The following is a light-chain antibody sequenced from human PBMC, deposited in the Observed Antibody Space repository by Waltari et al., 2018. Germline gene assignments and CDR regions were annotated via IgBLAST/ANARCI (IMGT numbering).Light chain of an antibody. J-gene: IGKJ2*01. V-gene: IGKV1-39*01. CDR3: QQSYSTSMYT. CDR1: QSISSY. CDR2: AAS. Sequence: DIQMTQSPSSLSASVGDRVTSTCRASQSISSYLNWYQQKPGKAPKLLIYAASSLQSGVPSRFSGSGSGTDFTLTISSLQPEDFATYYCQQSYSTSMYTFGQGTKLEIK.